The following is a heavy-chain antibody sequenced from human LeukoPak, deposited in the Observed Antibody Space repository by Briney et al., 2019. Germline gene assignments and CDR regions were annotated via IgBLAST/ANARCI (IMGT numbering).Heavy chain of an antibody. CDR2: INSDGSST. CDR3: AREGYSGPYLDY. V-gene: IGHV3-74*01. Sequence: PGGPLRLPCAASGFTFSSYWIQWVRQAPGKGLVWVSRINSDGSSTSHADSVKGRFTISRDNAKNTLFLQMNSLRAEDTAVYYCAREGYSGPYLDYWGQGTLVTVSS. D-gene: IGHD4-11*01. J-gene: IGHJ4*02. CDR1: GFTFSSYW.